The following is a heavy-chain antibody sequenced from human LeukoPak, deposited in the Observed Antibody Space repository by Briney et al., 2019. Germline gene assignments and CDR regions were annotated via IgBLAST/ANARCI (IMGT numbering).Heavy chain of an antibody. V-gene: IGHV3-64*01. CDR3: PREEPAGSTDY. J-gene: IGHJ4*02. CDR2: ISGNGGST. D-gene: IGHD1-14*01. Sequence: GGSLRLSCAASGFVFNSHSMHWVRQAPGKGLECVSAISGNGGSTYYANSVKGRFTISRDNSKNTLYLQMGSLRGEDTALYYCPREEPAGSTDYWGQGTLVTVSS. CDR1: GFVFNSHS.